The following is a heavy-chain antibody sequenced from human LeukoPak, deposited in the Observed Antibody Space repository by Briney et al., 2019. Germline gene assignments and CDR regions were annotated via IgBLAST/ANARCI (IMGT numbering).Heavy chain of an antibody. J-gene: IGHJ4*02. CDR3: ATTSWTGEVTATPHFGS. CDR2: ISSSGSTI. D-gene: IGHD2-15*01. CDR1: GFILSDYY. Sequence: GGSLRLSCAASGFILSDYYMGWIRQAPGKGLEWLSYISSSGSTIYYADSVKGRFTISRDNAKNSLYLQMNSLRAEDTAVYYCATTSWTGEVTATPHFGSWGQGTLVTVSS. V-gene: IGHV3-11*01.